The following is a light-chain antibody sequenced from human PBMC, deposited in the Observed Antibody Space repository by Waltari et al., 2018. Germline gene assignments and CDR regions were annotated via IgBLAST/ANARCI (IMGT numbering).Light chain of an antibody. CDR2: KSS. J-gene: IGKJ4*01. Sequence: DIQMTQSPSTLSASVGDRVTTTCRASQAIENWLAWYQQKPGQAPKDIIYKSSTSESGGPSRFSGSGFGTEFTLTISSLQPDDFATYYCQQYHTDFLTFGRGTKVEIK. CDR3: QQYHTDFLT. V-gene: IGKV1-5*03. CDR1: QAIENW.